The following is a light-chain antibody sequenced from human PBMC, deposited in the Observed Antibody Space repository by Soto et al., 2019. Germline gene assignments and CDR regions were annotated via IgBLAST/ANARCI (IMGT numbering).Light chain of an antibody. CDR1: QNVDIY. V-gene: IGKV3-11*01. Sequence: EVVLTQSPGTLSLSPGERATLSCRVSQNVDIYLAWYQQKPGKASRLLIYDASNRAPGIPARFNDSGSGTDLSLTMSRLQANDFAIYYCLQGRDWPPLTFGGGTKVESK. CDR2: DAS. J-gene: IGKJ4*01. CDR3: LQGRDWPPLT.